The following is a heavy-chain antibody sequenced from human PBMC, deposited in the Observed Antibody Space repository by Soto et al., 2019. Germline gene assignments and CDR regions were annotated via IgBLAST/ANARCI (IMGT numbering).Heavy chain of an antibody. Sequence: QVQLVQSGAEVKKPGSSVKVSCKASGGTFSSYTISWVRQAPGQGLEWMGRIIPILGIANYAQKFQGRVMITADKSTSTAYMELSSLRSEDPAVYYCASGAGVIVVAYGMDVWGQGTTVTVSS. J-gene: IGHJ6*02. V-gene: IGHV1-69*02. D-gene: IGHD2-2*01. CDR2: IIPILGIA. CDR1: GGTFSSYT. CDR3: ASGAGVIVVAYGMDV.